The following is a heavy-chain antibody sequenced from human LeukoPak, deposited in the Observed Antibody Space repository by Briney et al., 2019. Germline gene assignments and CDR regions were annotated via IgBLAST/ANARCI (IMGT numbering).Heavy chain of an antibody. J-gene: IGHJ4*02. CDR1: GFSFSGYA. CDR2: ISDDGSIE. D-gene: IGHD6-19*01. V-gene: IGHV3-30*18. Sequence: GGSLRLSCAASGFSFSGYAMHRVRQTPAKGLEWVAFISDDGSIEHYEASVKGRFTISRDNSRNTVNLQMNSLRGDDTAVYYCVKDRMGRSSGKLDFWGQGTLVTVSS. CDR3: VKDRMGRSSGKLDF.